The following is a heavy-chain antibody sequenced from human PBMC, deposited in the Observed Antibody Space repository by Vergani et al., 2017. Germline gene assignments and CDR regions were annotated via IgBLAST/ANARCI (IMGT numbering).Heavy chain of an antibody. J-gene: IGHJ5*02. Sequence: QLQLQESGPGLVKPSATLSLTCSVSGASIRSSNYYWGWIRQPPGKGLEWIAGIYYSGSTYYNPSLKSQVTISVDTSRIQFSLKLSSVTAADTAVYFFARHSTVEWLVKLGWIDPWGKGILVPVS. CDR1: GASIRSSNYY. CDR3: ARHSTVEWLVKLGWIDP. D-gene: IGHD6-19*01. CDR2: IYYSGST. V-gene: IGHV4-39*01.